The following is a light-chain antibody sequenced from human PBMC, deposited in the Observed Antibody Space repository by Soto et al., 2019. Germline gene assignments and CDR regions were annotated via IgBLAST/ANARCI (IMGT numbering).Light chain of an antibody. CDR1: QNIVRW. CDR2: HAS. J-gene: IGKJ2*01. CDR3: QQYTNYLYT. Sequence: DIQMTQSPSTLSASVGDRVTITCRASQNIVRWLAWYQQKPGKAPNLLIYHASTLESGVPSRFSDSGSGTEFTLTISSLQPDDIATYYCQQYTNYLYTFGQGTKLEI. V-gene: IGKV1-5*01.